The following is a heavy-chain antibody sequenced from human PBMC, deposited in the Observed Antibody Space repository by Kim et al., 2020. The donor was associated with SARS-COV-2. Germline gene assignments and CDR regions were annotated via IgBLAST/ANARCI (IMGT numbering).Heavy chain of an antibody. CDR1: GGSISSSSYY. Sequence: SETLSLTCTVSGGSISSSSYYWGWIRQPPGKGLEWIGSIYYSGSTYYNPTLKSRVTISVDTSKNQFSLKLSSVTAADTAVYHCARGYDILSFMDVWGQGSKDSVSS. CDR2: IYYSGST. J-gene: IGHJ6*02. CDR3: ARGYDILSFMDV. V-gene: IGHV4-39*07. D-gene: IGHD3-9*01.